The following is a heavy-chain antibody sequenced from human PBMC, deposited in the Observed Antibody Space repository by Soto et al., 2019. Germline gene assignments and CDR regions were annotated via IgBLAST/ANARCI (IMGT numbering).Heavy chain of an antibody. CDR1: GFTFSSYA. Sequence: GGSLRLSCAASGFTFSSYAMSWVRQAPGKGLEWVSAISGSGGSTYYADSVKGRFTTSRDNSKNTLYLHMNNLRAEDTAVYDWAKTFCNNGVCSKYYFDFWGQGTLVTVSS. D-gene: IGHD2-8*01. CDR3: AKTFCNNGVCSKYYFDF. CDR2: ISGSGGST. V-gene: IGHV3-23*01. J-gene: IGHJ4*02.